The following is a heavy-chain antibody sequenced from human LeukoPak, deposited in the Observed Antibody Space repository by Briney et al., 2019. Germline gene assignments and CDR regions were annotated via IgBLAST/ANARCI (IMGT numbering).Heavy chain of an antibody. D-gene: IGHD6-13*01. Sequence: GGSLRLSCAASGFTFDDYAMHWVRQAPGKGLEWVSGISWNSGSIGYADSVKGRFTISRDNAKNSLYLQMNSLRAEGTALYYCAKDRGNIAAAGTELDYWGQGTLVTVSS. J-gene: IGHJ4*02. CDR3: AKDRGNIAAAGTELDY. V-gene: IGHV3-9*01. CDR2: ISWNSGSI. CDR1: GFTFDDYA.